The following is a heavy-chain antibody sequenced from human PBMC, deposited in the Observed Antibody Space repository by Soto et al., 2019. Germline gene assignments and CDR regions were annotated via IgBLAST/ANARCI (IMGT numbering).Heavy chain of an antibody. CDR3: TIFFYIPLLLVRIVF. V-gene: IGHV3-15*07. CDR2: IKSKTNGGTT. CDR1: GFTFSNAW. D-gene: IGHD2-15*01. Sequence: GGSLRLSCAASGFTFSNAWINWVRQAPGKGLEWVGRIKSKTNGGTTDYAAPVKGRFAISRDDSNNMVYLQMNSLKIEDTAVYYCTIFFYIPLLLVRIVFRGHGVLVT. J-gene: IGHJ4*01.